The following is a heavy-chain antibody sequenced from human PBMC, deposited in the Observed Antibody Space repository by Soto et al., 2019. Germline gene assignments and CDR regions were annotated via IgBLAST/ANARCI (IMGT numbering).Heavy chain of an antibody. V-gene: IGHV4-4*02. J-gene: IGHJ5*02. CDR2: IFHSGST. Sequence: PSETLSLTCAVSGGSIRSNNWWSWVRQPPGKGLEWIGEIFHSGSTNYNPSLKTRVTISVDKSKNQFSLKLSSVTAADTAVYYCAKDSGYNYGYFRWFDPWGQGTLVTVSS. D-gene: IGHD5-18*01. CDR1: GGSIRSNNW. CDR3: AKDSGYNYGYFRWFDP.